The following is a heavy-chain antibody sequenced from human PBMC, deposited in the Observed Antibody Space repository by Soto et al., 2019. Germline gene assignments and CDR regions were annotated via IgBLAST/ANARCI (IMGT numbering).Heavy chain of an antibody. CDR3: ARVVPGAEAWFGL. CDR1: GYTFSNYG. CDR2: ISLYSDGT. Sequence: ASVKVSCKTSGYTFSNYGINWVRQAPGQPLEWLGWISLYSDGTSYAQKFRGRVSMTTDTSTTTAYMELRSLRSDGTAVYYCARVVPGAEAWFGLWGQGTLVTVSS. J-gene: IGHJ5*02. V-gene: IGHV1-18*01.